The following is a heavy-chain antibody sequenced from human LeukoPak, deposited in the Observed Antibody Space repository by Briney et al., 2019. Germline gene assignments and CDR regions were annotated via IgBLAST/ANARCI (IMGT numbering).Heavy chain of an antibody. D-gene: IGHD1-7*01. CDR3: ARDGTTEGWFDP. CDR1: GFTFSSYA. CDR2: ISYDGSNK. Sequence: PGGSLRLSCAASGFTFSSYAMHWVRQAPGKGLEWVAVISYDGSNKYYADSVKGRFTISRDNSKNTLYLQMNSLRAEDTAVYYCARDGTTEGWFDPWGQGTLVTVSP. J-gene: IGHJ5*02. V-gene: IGHV3-30-3*01.